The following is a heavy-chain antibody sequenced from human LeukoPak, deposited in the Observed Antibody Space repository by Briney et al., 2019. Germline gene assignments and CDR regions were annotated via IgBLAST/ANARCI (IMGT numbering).Heavy chain of an antibody. CDR2: IIPIFGTA. V-gene: IGHV1-69*13. J-gene: IGHJ4*02. Sequence: SSVKVSCKASGGTFSSYAISWVRQTPGQGLEWMGGIIPIFGTANYAQKFQGRVTIIADESTSTAYMELSSLRSEDTAVYYCARGVVGATTGAYSFDYWGRGTLVTVSS. CDR3: ARGVVGATTGAYSFDY. D-gene: IGHD1-26*01. CDR1: GGTFSSYA.